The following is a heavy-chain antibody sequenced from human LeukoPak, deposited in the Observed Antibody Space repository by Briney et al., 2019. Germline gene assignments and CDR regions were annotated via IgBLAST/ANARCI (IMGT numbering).Heavy chain of an antibody. Sequence: ASVKVSCKVSGYTLTELSMHWVRQAPGKGLEWMGGFDPEDGETIYAQKFQGRVTMTEDTSTDTAYMELSSLRSEDTAVYYCATLTPEDIVVVPAAKYYFDYWGQGTLVTVSS. D-gene: IGHD2-2*01. CDR3: ATLTPEDIVVVPAAKYYFDY. CDR2: FDPEDGET. CDR1: GYTLTELS. J-gene: IGHJ4*02. V-gene: IGHV1-24*01.